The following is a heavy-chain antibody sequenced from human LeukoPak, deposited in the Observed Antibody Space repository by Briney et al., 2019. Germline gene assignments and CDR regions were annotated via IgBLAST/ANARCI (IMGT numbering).Heavy chain of an antibody. CDR2: ISSSGSTI. CDR1: GFTFSSYE. D-gene: IGHD3-10*01. J-gene: IGHJ4*02. CDR3: ARESVLLWFGESGFDY. V-gene: IGHV3-48*03. Sequence: GGSLRLSCAASGFTFSSYEMNWVRQAPGKGLEWVSYISSSGSTIYYADSVKGRFTISRDNAKNSLYLQMKSLRAEDTAVYYCARESVLLWFGESGFDYWGQGTLVTVSS.